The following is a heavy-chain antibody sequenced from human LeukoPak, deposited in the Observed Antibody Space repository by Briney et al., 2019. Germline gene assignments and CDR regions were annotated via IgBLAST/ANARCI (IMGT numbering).Heavy chain of an antibody. J-gene: IGHJ6*03. V-gene: IGHV4-61*02. CDR1: GASISYGSYY. D-gene: IGHD3-3*01. Sequence: PSETLSLTCSVSGASISYGSYYWGWIRQPAGKGLEWVGRIFASGRTDYNPPLKRRAPTSVNTSQNQFSLKLSSLTAADTAEYYCAKGPGYDFWSGNYMDGWGKGTTVTAS. CDR3: AKGPGYDFWSGNYMDG. CDR2: IFASGRT.